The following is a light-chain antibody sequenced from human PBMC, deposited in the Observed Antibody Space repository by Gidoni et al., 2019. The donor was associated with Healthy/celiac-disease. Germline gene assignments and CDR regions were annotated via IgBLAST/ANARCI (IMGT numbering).Light chain of an antibody. CDR2: GAS. Sequence: EIVLTKTQGTLSLSPGERATLSCRDSQSVSSRYLAWYQQKPGQAPRLLIYGASSRATVIPDRFSGSGSGTDFTLTISSLEPEDFAVYYCQQYVSSTETFGQGTKVEIK. J-gene: IGKJ1*01. CDR3: QQYVSSTET. V-gene: IGKV3-20*01. CDR1: QSVSSRY.